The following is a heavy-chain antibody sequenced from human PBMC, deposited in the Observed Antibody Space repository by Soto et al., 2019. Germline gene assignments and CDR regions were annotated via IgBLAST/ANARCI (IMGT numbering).Heavy chain of an antibody. V-gene: IGHV3-33*08. J-gene: IGHJ4*02. CDR3: ATDYSSTGYGLVY. CDR1: GFTFSNYG. D-gene: IGHD6-13*01. CDR2: IWSDGSNE. Sequence: GGSLRLSCVVSGFTFSNYGMSWVRQAPGKGLEWVAVIWSDGSNEYYADSVKGRFTISRDNSKNTLYLQMSSLRVEDTAVYYCATDYSSTGYGLVYWGQGALVTVSS.